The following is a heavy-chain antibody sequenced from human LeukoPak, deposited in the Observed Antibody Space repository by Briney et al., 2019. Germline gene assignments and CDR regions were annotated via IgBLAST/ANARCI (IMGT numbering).Heavy chain of an antibody. Sequence: PSETLSLTCTVSGGSISSSSYYWGWIRQPPGKGLEWIGSIYHSGSTYYNPSLKSRVTISVDTSKNQFSLKLSSVTAADTAVYYCAREEHYRRYFALWGRGTLVTVSS. CDR1: GGSISSSSYY. V-gene: IGHV4-39*07. J-gene: IGHJ2*01. CDR2: IYHSGST. D-gene: IGHD3-16*02. CDR3: AREEHYRRYFAL.